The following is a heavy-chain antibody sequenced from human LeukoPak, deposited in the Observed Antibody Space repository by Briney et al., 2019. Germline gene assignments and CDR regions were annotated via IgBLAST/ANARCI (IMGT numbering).Heavy chain of an antibody. CDR2: INHSGST. V-gene: IGHV4-34*01. CDR1: GGSFSGYY. Sequence: SETLSLTCAVYGGSFSGYYWSWIRQPPGKGLEWIGEINHSGSTNYNPSLKSRVTILVDTSENQFSLKLSALTAADTAVYYCARSGRWLPSDYWGQGTLVTVSS. D-gene: IGHD5-24*01. J-gene: IGHJ4*02. CDR3: ARSGRWLPSDY.